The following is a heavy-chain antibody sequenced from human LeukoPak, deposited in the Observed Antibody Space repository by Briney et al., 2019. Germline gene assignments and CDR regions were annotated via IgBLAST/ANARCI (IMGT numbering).Heavy chain of an antibody. CDR3: AREGPLRYFDWFRAPGARFDP. Sequence: SETLSLTCTVSGVSISSYYWSWIRQPAGKGLEWIGRIYTSGSTNYNPSLKSRVTMSVDTSKNQFSLKLSSVTAADTAVYYCAREGPLRYFDWFRAPGARFDPWGQGTLVTVSS. D-gene: IGHD3-9*01. V-gene: IGHV4-4*07. CDR1: GVSISSYY. J-gene: IGHJ5*02. CDR2: IYTSGST.